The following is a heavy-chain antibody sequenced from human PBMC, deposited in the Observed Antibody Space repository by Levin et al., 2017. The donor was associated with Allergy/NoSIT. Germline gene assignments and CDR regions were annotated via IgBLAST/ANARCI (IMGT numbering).Heavy chain of an antibody. Sequence: SQTLSLTCAVSGASTSNNDWWNWVRQSPGKGLEWIGEIYHGGNVNYNPSLKSRVLISLDKSKNQFSLILTSVTASDTAVYYCARDHETSGSWYFDLWGRGTLVSVSS. J-gene: IGHJ2*01. CDR2: IYHGGNV. CDR1: GASTSNNDW. D-gene: IGHD3-10*01. CDR3: ARDHETSGSWYFDL. V-gene: IGHV4/OR15-8*02.